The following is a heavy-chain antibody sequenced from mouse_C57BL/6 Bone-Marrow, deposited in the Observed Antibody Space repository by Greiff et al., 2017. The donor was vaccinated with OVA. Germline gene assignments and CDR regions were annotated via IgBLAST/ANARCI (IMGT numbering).Heavy chain of an antibody. CDR1: GYTFTSYW. D-gene: IGHD1-1*01. Sequence: QVQLKQPGAELVKPGASVKLSCKASGYTFTSYWMHWVKQRPGQGLEWIGMIHPNSGSTNYNEKFKSKATLTVDKSSSTAYMQLSSLTSEDSAVYSCARLTTVVADFDYWGQGTTLTVSS. CDR3: ARLTTVVADFDY. J-gene: IGHJ2*01. CDR2: IHPNSGST. V-gene: IGHV1-64*01.